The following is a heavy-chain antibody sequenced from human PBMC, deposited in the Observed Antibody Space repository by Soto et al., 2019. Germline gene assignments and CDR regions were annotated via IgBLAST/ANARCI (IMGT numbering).Heavy chain of an antibody. D-gene: IGHD6-6*01. Sequence: QVQLQQWGAGLLKPSETLSLTCAVYGGSFSGYYWSWIRQPPGKGLEWLGEINHSGSTNYNPSLKSRVTISVDTSKNQFSLKLSSVTAADTAVYYCASGVGPKSIAAEHGLLTGYYWGQGTLVTVSS. CDR2: INHSGST. CDR3: ASGVGPKSIAAEHGLLTGYY. CDR1: GGSFSGYY. V-gene: IGHV4-34*01. J-gene: IGHJ4*02.